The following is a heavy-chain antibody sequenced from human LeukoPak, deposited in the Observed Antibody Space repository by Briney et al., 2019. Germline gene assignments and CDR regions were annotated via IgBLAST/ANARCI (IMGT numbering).Heavy chain of an antibody. Sequence: GGSLRLSCAVSGFIFSSSAMSWVRQAPGKGLEWVSAISGGGDDTSYADSARGRFTVPRDNSKNTHYLQMSSLRAEDTGIYYCAKGGHYSFSDYWGQGTLVTVSS. D-gene: IGHD4-11*01. V-gene: IGHV3-23*01. CDR2: ISGGGDDT. J-gene: IGHJ4*02. CDR1: GFIFSSSA. CDR3: AKGGHYSFSDY.